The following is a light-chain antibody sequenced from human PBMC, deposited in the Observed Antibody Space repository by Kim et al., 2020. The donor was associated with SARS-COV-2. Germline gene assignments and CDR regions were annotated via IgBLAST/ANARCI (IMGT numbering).Light chain of an antibody. CDR2: DTN. V-gene: IGLV7-46*01. J-gene: IGLJ1*01. Sequence: GETVTLTCDSTPGTVTIAHYPYCFQHKPGPAPRTLIYDTNNRRSRTPARFSGSRLGGKAALTLSGAQPDDEADYYCLLPHSGARYVFGTGTKVTVL. CDR3: LLPHSGARYV. CDR1: PGTVTIAHY.